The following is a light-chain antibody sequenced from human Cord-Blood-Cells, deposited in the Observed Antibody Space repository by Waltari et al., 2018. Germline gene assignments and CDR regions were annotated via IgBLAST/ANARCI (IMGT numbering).Light chain of an antibody. CDR2: DAS. CDR3: QQYDNLLLT. V-gene: IGKV1-33*01. CDR1: QDISNY. J-gene: IGKJ4*01. Sequence: IQMPQSSSSLSSSVERRVTITCQASQDISNYLNWYQQKPGKAPKLLIYDASNLETGVPSRFSGSGSGTDFTFTISSLQPEDIATYYCQQYDNLLLTFGGGTKVEIK.